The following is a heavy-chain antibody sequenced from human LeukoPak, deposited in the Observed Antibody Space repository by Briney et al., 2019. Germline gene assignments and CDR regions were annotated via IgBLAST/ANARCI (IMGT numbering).Heavy chain of an antibody. Sequence: SETQSLTCTVSGGSISSYYWSWIRQPAGKGLEWIGRIYTSGSTNYNPSLKSRVTMSVDTSKNQLSLKVSSVTAADTAVFYCARDPDFWTGYYYFDYWGQGTLVTVSS. V-gene: IGHV4-4*07. J-gene: IGHJ4*02. CDR3: ARDPDFWTGYYYFDY. D-gene: IGHD3/OR15-3a*01. CDR1: GGSISSYY. CDR2: IYTSGST.